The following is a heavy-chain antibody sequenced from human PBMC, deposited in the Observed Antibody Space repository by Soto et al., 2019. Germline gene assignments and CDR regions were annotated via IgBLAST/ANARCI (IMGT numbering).Heavy chain of an antibody. Sequence: PGESLKISCAASGFTFRSYWMHWVRQAPGKGLVWVSRINSDGSSTNYADSVKGRFTISRDNAKNTLYLQMNSLRAEDTAVYYCAAESYYESNGTKGRIDWGQGTLVTVSS. CDR1: GFTFRSYW. V-gene: IGHV3-74*01. D-gene: IGHD3-22*01. J-gene: IGHJ4*02. CDR2: INSDGSST. CDR3: AAESYYESNGTKGRID.